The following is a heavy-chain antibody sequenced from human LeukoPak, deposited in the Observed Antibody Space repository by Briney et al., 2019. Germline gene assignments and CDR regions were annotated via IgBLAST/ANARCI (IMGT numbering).Heavy chain of an antibody. Sequence: PSETLSLTCAVYGGSFSGYYWSWIRQPPGKGLEWIGEINHSGSTNYNPSLKSRVTISADTSKNQFSLKLSSVTAADTAVYYCSVDTAMVRSFDYWGQGTLVTVSS. D-gene: IGHD5-18*01. CDR3: SVDTAMVRSFDY. CDR2: INHSGST. V-gene: IGHV4-34*01. CDR1: GGSFSGYY. J-gene: IGHJ4*02.